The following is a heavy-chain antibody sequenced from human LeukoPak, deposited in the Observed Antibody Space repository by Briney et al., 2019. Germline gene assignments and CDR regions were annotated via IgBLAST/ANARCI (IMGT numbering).Heavy chain of an antibody. CDR1: GYSFINFG. D-gene: IGHD1-26*01. V-gene: IGHV1-2*02. CDR2: IKPNSGGT. Sequence: ASVKVSCKASGYSFINFGLSWVRQAPGQGLEWMGWIKPNSGGTNYAQKFQGRVTMTRDTSISTAYMELSRLRSDDTAVYYCARDRDSGSVDAFDIWGQGTMVTVSS. J-gene: IGHJ3*02. CDR3: ARDRDSGSVDAFDI.